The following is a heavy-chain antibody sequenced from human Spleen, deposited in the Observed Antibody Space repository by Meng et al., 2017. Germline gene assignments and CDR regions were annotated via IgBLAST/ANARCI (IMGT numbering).Heavy chain of an antibody. Sequence: QVQLQQWGAGLLKPSETLSPTCAVYGGSFSGCYWSWIRQPPGKGLDWIGKINHSGSTNYNPSLKSRVTISVDTSKNQFSLKLTSVTAADTAVYYCRLAYCMGDCVDYWGQGTLVTVSS. J-gene: IGHJ4*02. CDR3: RLAYCMGDCVDY. CDR1: GGSFSGCY. D-gene: IGHD2-21*01. V-gene: IGHV4-34*01. CDR2: INHSGST.